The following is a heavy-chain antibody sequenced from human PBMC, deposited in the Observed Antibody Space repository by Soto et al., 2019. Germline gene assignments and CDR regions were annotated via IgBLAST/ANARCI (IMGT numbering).Heavy chain of an antibody. J-gene: IGHJ6*02. V-gene: IGHV3-23*01. Sequence: PGGSLRLSCTASGSTFSTSAMNWVRQAPGKGLEWVSGISGGGGTTYYADSVKGRFTISRDNSKNTVFLQMNSLRAEDTAVYYCARDLGYCSSTGCPDFYAMDVRGQGTTVTVSS. CDR1: GSTFSTSA. D-gene: IGHD2-2*01. CDR3: ARDLGYCSSTGCPDFYAMDV. CDR2: ISGGGGTT.